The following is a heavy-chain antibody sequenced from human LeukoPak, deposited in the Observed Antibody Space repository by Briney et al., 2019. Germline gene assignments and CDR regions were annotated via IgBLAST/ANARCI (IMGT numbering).Heavy chain of an antibody. V-gene: IGHV1-18*01. J-gene: IGHJ5*02. Sequence: ASVKVSCKASGYTFTSYGISWVRQAPGQGLEWMGWISAYNGNTNYAQKLQGRVTMTTDTSTSTAYMELRSLRSDDTAVYYCARGKLRFLEWLTENSFDPWGQGTLVTVSS. CDR2: ISAYNGNT. D-gene: IGHD3-3*01. CDR3: ARGKLRFLEWLTENSFDP. CDR1: GYTFTSYG.